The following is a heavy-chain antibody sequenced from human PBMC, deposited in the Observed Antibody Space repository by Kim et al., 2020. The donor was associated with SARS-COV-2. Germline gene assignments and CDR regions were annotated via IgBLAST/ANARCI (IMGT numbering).Heavy chain of an antibody. J-gene: IGHJ6*02. CDR3: ASTRIKEQWPRLVYYGMDV. V-gene: IGHV4-31*02. Sequence: SRVTISVDTSKNQFSLKLSSVTAADTAVYYCASTRIKEQWPRLVYYGMDVWGQGTTVTVSS. D-gene: IGHD6-19*01.